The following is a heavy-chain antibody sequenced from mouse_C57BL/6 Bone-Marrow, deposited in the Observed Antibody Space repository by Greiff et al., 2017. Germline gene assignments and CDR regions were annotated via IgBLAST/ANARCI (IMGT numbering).Heavy chain of an antibody. CDR2: ISYDGSN. CDR1: GYSITSGYY. J-gene: IGHJ3*01. V-gene: IGHV3-6*01. Sequence: ESGPGLVKPSQSLSLTCSVTGYSITSGYYWNWIRQFPGNKLEWMGYISYDGSNNYNPSLKNRISITRDTSKNQFFLKLNSVTTEDTATYYCADYYGSSYGFAYWGQGTLVTVSA. CDR3: ADYYGSSYGFAY. D-gene: IGHD1-1*01.